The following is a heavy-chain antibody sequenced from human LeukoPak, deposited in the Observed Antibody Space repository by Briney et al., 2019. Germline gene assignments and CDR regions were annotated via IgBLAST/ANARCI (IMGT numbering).Heavy chain of an antibody. CDR3: ARTGNLWFGESTY. CDR1: GGSISSGGYY. Sequence: PSQTLSLTCAVSGGSISSGGYYWSWIRQPPGKGLEWIGEINHSGSTNYNPSLKSRVTISVDTSKNQFSLKLSSVTAADTAVYYCARTGNLWFGESTYWGQGTLVTVSS. CDR2: INHSGST. V-gene: IGHV4-30-2*01. J-gene: IGHJ4*02. D-gene: IGHD3-10*01.